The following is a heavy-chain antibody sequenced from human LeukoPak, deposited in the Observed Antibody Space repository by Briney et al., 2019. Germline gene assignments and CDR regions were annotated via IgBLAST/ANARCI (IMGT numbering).Heavy chain of an antibody. D-gene: IGHD2-15*01. CDR2: IYYSGST. CDR3: ARAGYCSGGSCYLRYYYYYGMDV. V-gene: IGHV4-59*01. Sequence: PSETLSLTCAVYGGSFSGYYWSWIRQPPGKGLEWIGYIYYSGSTNYNPSLKSRVTISVDTSKNQFSLKLSSVTAADTAVYYCARAGYCSGGSCYLRYYYYYGMDVWGQGTTVTVSS. CDR1: GGSFSGYY. J-gene: IGHJ6*02.